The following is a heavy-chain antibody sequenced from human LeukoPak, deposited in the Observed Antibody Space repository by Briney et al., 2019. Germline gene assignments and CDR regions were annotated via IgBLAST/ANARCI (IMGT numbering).Heavy chain of an antibody. Sequence: GGSLRLSCAASGFTFSSHWMHWVRQAPGRGLVWVSGISSDGSRPRYADSVNGRFTISRDNAKNTLYLQMNSLRAEDTAVYFCVRDGQGSTPLDYWGQGTLVTVSS. V-gene: IGHV3-74*01. CDR3: VRDGQGSTPLDY. D-gene: IGHD1-26*01. CDR2: ISSDGSRP. CDR1: GFTFSSHW. J-gene: IGHJ4*02.